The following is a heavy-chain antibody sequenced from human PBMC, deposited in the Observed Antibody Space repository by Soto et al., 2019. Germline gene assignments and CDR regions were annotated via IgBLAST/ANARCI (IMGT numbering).Heavy chain of an antibody. CDR3: ASHPIEYYFDY. J-gene: IGHJ4*02. CDR1: GVSISSSSYY. CDR2: IYYSGST. V-gene: IGHV4-39*01. Sequence: SETLSLTCTVSGVSISSSSYYWGWIRQPPGKGLEWIGSIYYSGSTYYNPSLKSRVTISVDTSKNQFSLKLSSVTAADTAVYYCASHPIEYYFDYWGQGTLVTVSS.